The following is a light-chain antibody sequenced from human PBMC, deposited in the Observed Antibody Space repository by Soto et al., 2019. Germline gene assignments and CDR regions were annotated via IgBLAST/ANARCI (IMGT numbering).Light chain of an antibody. J-gene: IGKJ4*01. CDR1: QSVNSN. V-gene: IGKV3-15*01. CDR2: DAS. Sequence: EIVMTQSPATLSVSPGETATLSCRASQSVNSNLAWYQQKPGQAPRLLISDASTRAAGLPARFSGSGSGTEFTLTISSLQSEDFAVYYCQHYTNWPLTFGGGTKVEI. CDR3: QHYTNWPLT.